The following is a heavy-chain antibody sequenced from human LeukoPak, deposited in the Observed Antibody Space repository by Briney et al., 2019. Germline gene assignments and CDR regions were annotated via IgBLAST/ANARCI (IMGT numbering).Heavy chain of an antibody. Sequence: SETLSLTCTVSGYSISSGDYWGWIRQPPGKGLEWIGSIYHSGRTYYNPSLKSRVTISVDTSKNQVSLILTSVTAADTAVYYCARGEGYDYVWGSYRYTGLRVKSFDYWGQGTLVTVSS. CDR2: IYHSGRT. CDR1: GYSISSGDY. D-gene: IGHD3-16*02. J-gene: IGHJ4*02. CDR3: ARGEGYDYVWGSYRYTGLRVKSFDY. V-gene: IGHV4-38-2*02.